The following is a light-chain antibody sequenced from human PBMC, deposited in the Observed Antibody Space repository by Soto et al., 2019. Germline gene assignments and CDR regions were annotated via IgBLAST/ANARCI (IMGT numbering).Light chain of an antibody. CDR2: AVS. J-gene: IGKJ1*01. CDR1: QGIRND. CDR3: VQHDSYPQT. Sequence: DIQMTQSPSSLSASVGDRVTITRRASQGIRNDLAWYQQTPGKAPKRLLYAVSSLQSGVTSRFSGIGSGTEFTFTISGLQPEDFVTSYCVQHDSYPQTVGKGTKVEIK. V-gene: IGKV1-17*01.